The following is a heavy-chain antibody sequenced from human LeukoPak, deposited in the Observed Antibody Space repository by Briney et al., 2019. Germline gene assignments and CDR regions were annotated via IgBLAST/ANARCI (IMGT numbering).Heavy chain of an antibody. J-gene: IGHJ5*02. CDR2: IWYDGSNK. CDR3: ARDRASVAGTIDFDP. CDR1: GFTFSSYA. V-gene: IGHV3-33*08. D-gene: IGHD6-19*01. Sequence: PGGSLRLSCAASGFTFSSYAMHWVRQAPGKGLEWVAVIWYDGSNKYYADSVKGRFTISRDNSKNTPYLQMNSLRAEDTAVYYCARDRASVAGTIDFDPWGQGTLVTVSS.